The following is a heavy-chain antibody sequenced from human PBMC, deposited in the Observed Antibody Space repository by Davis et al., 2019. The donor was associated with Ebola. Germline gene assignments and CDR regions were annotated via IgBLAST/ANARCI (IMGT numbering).Heavy chain of an antibody. CDR1: GYTFTSYA. D-gene: IGHD6-13*01. J-gene: IGHJ4*02. V-gene: IGHV7-4-1*02. CDR2: INTNTGNP. Sequence: ASVKVSCKASGYTFTSYAMNWVRQAPGQGLEWMGWINTNTGNPTYAQGFTGRFVFSLDTSVRATYLQISSLKAEDTAVYYCATTAAAGEGYFDYWGQGTLVTVSS. CDR3: ATTAAAGEGYFDY.